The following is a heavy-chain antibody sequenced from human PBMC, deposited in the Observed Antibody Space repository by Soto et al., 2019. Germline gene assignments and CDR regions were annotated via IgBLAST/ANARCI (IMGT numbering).Heavy chain of an antibody. CDR1: GGSITRGGYY. D-gene: IGHD2-15*01. CDR2: IYDSGIT. Sequence: QVQLQESGPGLVKPSETLSLTCTVSGGSITRGGYYWSWIRQHPGKGLEWIGFIYDSGITYYNPSLKSRVAVSADTSKNQFSLRVNSVTAADTAVYYCARGSCIGGSCPALGAYWFDPWGQGTLVTVSS. J-gene: IGHJ5*02. CDR3: ARGSCIGGSCPALGAYWFDP. V-gene: IGHV4-31*03.